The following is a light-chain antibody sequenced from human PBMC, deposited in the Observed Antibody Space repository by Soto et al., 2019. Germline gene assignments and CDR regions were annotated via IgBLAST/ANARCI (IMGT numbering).Light chain of an antibody. CDR1: SGHNSYA. J-gene: IGLJ2*01. V-gene: IGLV4-69*01. CDR3: QTWGSGIRVV. CDR2: LKSDGSH. Sequence: QLLLTQSPSASATLGASVKLTCTLSSGHNSYAIAWHQQQPEKGPRFLMKLKSDGSHSKGDGIPDRFSGSSSGAERYLTISSLQSEDEADYYCQTWGSGIRVVFGGGTKLTV.